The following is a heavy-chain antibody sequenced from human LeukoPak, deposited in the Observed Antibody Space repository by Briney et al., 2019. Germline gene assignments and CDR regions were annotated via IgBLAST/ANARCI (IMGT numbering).Heavy chain of an antibody. J-gene: IGHJ6*02. CDR3: ARVSPGSYGMDV. V-gene: IGHV4-59*01. CDR2: IYYSGST. Sequence: SETLSLTRTVSGGSISSYYWSWIRQPPGKGLEWIGYIYYSGSTNYNPSLKSRVTISVDTSKNQFSLKLSSVTAADTAVYYCARVSPGSYGMDVWGQGTTVTVSS. D-gene: IGHD3-10*01. CDR1: GGSISSYY.